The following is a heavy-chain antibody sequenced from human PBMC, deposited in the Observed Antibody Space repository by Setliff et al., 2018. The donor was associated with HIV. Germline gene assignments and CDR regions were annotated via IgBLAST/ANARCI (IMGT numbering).Heavy chain of an antibody. Sequence: TLSLTCTVSGGSISSYYWSWIRQPPGKGLEWIGYIYYSGSTNYNPSLKSRVTISVDTSKNQFSLKLSSVTAADTAVYYCARYSSSWYYYYYYMDVWGKGTTVTVSS. D-gene: IGHD6-13*01. CDR3: ARYSSSWYYYYYYMDV. CDR2: IYYSGST. V-gene: IGHV4-59*01. CDR1: GGSISSYY. J-gene: IGHJ6*03.